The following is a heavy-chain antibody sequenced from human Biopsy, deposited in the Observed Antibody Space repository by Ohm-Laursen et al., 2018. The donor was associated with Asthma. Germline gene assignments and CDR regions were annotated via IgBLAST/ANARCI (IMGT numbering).Heavy chain of an antibody. CDR2: ISFDGSNK. D-gene: IGHD1-26*01. J-gene: IGHJ4*02. Sequence: SLRLSCAASGFRFPIYGMHWVRQGPGKGPEGVAVISFDGSNKDFADSVKGRFTISRDNSKNTMYLEMNSLRAEDTAVYYCPKDVFPGWELRRGPDSWGQGTLATVSS. V-gene: IGHV3-30*18. CDR1: GFRFPIYG. CDR3: PKDVFPGWELRRGPDS.